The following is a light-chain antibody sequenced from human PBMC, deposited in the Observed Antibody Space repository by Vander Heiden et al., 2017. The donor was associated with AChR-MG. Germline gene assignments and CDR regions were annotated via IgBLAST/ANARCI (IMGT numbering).Light chain of an antibody. CDR2: DAS. V-gene: IGKV1-33*01. CDR1: QDISNY. J-gene: IGKJ5*01. CDR3: QQEDNLPLA. Sequence: DIQMTQSPSSLSASVGDRVTITCQASQDISNYLNWYQQKPGKAPKLLIYDASNLETGVPSRFSGSGSGTDFTFTISSLHPEDIATYYCQQEDNLPLAFGQGTRLEIK.